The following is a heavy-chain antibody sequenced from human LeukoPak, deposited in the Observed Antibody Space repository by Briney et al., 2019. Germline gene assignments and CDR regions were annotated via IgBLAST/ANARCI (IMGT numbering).Heavy chain of an antibody. CDR2: INTDGTAT. CDR3: VRDSNLSFDY. Sequence: PGRSLRLSCAASGFTFSSYWMHWVRQAPGKGLVWVSHINTDGTATTYADSVKGRFTISRDNAKNMLYLQMNSLRAEDTAVYYCVRDSNLSFDYWGQGALVTVSS. V-gene: IGHV3-74*01. D-gene: IGHD1-14*01. J-gene: IGHJ4*02. CDR1: GFTFSSYW.